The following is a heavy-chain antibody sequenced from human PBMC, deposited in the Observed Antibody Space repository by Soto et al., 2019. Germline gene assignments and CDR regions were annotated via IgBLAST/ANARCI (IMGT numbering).Heavy chain of an antibody. CDR1: GYTFSDFD. V-gene: IGHV1-8*01. D-gene: IGHD3-16*01. J-gene: IGHJ6*02. Sequence: GASVKVSGKAAGYTFSDFDINWLRQASGQGPEWMGWMNAKSGDTFFAQRFQGKFNMTWDTSLSTAYMEVGSLTSDDTAMYYCARGNPFNYAGFDVWGQGTTVTVSS. CDR3: ARGNPFNYAGFDV. CDR2: MNAKSGDT.